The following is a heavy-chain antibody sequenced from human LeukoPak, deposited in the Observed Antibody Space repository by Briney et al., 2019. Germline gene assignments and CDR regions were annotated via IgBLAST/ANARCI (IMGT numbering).Heavy chain of an antibody. CDR3: ARIYGNSTIADAFDI. V-gene: IGHV3-53*01. J-gene: IGHJ3*02. CDR2: SYRRDTT. CDR1: GGSISSYY. D-gene: IGHD2-21*01. Sequence: ETLSLTCTVSGGSISSYYWSWIRQPPGKGLEWVAVSYRRDTTFYADAVKGRFIISTDSSRKTVYLQMNSLRVDDTAMYYCARIYGNSTIADAFDIWGQGTMVIVSS.